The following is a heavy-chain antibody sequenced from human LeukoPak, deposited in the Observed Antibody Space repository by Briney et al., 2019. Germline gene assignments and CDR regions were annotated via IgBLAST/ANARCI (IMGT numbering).Heavy chain of an antibody. D-gene: IGHD2-15*01. CDR3: ARVWATAAKSFDF. CDR2: IYYSGST. Sequence: PSETLSLTCNVSGGSISNYFWSWLRQPSGKGLEWVGQIYYSGSTNYNPSLKCRVTISVDTSKNQFSLQLTSVTAADTAVYYCARVWATAAKSFDFWGQGTLVTVSS. V-gene: IGHV4-59*01. CDR1: GGSISNYF. J-gene: IGHJ4*02.